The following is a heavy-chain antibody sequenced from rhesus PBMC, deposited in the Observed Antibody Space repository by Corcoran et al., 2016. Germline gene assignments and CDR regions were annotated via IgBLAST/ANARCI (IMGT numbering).Heavy chain of an antibody. J-gene: IGHJ4*01. CDR2: IISGGST. Sequence: EVRLVESGGGLAKPGGSLRLSCAASGFTLINYAIHWVRQAPGKGREWVSTIISGGSTYYADSVQGRFALSRDNSKDTLSLQMNSLGTEDTAVYYCVKGNSGYSYWGLDYWGQGVLVTVSS. D-gene: IGHD5-24*01. CDR1: GFTLINYA. CDR3: VKGNSGYSYWGLDY. V-gene: IGHV3-103*01.